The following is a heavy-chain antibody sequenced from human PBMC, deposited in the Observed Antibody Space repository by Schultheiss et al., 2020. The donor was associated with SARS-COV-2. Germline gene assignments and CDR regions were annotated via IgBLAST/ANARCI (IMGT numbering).Heavy chain of an antibody. CDR1: GFTFSSYS. D-gene: IGHD2-2*01. CDR3: AKDIGYCSSTSCYRDVDTAIYYYMDV. V-gene: IGHV3-21*04. Sequence: GGSLRLSCAASGFTFSSYSMNWVRQAPGKGLEWVSSISSSSSYIYYADSVKGRFTISRDNSKNTLYLQMNSLRAEDTAVYYCAKDIGYCSSTSCYRDVDTAIYYYMDVWGKGTTVTVSS. J-gene: IGHJ6*03. CDR2: ISSSSSYI.